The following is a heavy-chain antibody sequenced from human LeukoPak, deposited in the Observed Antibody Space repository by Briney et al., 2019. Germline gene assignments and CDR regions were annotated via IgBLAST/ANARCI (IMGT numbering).Heavy chain of an antibody. Sequence: PSETLSLTCTVSGGSISSGDYYWSWIRQPPGKGLEWIGYIYYSGSPYYNPSLKSRVTISVDTSKNQFSLKLSSVTAADTAVYYCARVGEYCGGDCYDFDYWGQGTLVTVSS. CDR2: IYYSGSP. J-gene: IGHJ4*02. D-gene: IGHD2-21*01. CDR3: ARVGEYCGGDCYDFDY. CDR1: GGSISSGDYY. V-gene: IGHV4-30-4*08.